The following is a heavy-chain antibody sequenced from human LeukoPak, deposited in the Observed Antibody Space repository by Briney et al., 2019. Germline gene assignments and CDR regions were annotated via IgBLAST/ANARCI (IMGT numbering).Heavy chain of an antibody. CDR2: ISHSGST. D-gene: IGHD1-20*01. J-gene: IGHJ4*02. V-gene: IGHV4-39*01. Sequence: KASETLSLTCTVFGGSISSSSYFWGWIRQPAGKGLEWIGSISHSGSTYYDPSLKSRITISVDTSKNQFSLKVRSVTAADTAVYYCARRITGTTSDSSDYWGQGILVTVSS. CDR3: ARRITGTTSDSSDY. CDR1: GGSISSSSYF.